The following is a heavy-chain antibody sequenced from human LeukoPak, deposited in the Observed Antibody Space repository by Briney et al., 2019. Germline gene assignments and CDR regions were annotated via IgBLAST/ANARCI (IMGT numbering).Heavy chain of an antibody. V-gene: IGHV1-2*02. CDR2: ISPNSGGT. D-gene: IGHD3-22*01. J-gene: IGHJ4*02. CDR1: GYTFTGYY. Sequence: GASVKVSCKASGYTFTGYYIHWVRQAPGQGLEWMGWISPNSGGTNYAQKFQGRVTMTRDTSISTAYMELSRLRSDGTAVYYCARVKNYYDSSGYLYYFDYWGQGTLVTVSS. CDR3: ARVKNYYDSSGYLYYFDY.